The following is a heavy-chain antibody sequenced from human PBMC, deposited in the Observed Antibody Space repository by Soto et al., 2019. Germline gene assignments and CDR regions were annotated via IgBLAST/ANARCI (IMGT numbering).Heavy chain of an antibody. Sequence: SVTMCLTCAVSNGYSRSSNWWSWVRQHPGKGLEWIGEIYHSGSTNYNPSLKSRVTISVDKSKNQFSLKLSSVTAADTAVYYCARVRQQLVAYYYYYYMDVWGKGTTVTVSS. V-gene: IGHV4-4*02. CDR2: IYHSGST. J-gene: IGHJ6*03. CDR1: NGYSRSSNW. CDR3: ARVRQQLVAYYYYYYMDV. D-gene: IGHD6-6*01.